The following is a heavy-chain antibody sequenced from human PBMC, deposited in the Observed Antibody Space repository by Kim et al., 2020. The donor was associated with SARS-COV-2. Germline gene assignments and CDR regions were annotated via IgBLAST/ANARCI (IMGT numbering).Heavy chain of an antibody. V-gene: IGHV4-39*01. J-gene: IGHJ4*02. Sequence: SETLSLTCTVSGGSISSSSYYWGWIRQPPGKGLEWIGSIYYSGSTYYNPSLKSRVTISVDTSKNQFSLKLSSVTAADTAVYYCVSLDYGGNFDYWGQGTLVTVSS. CDR1: GGSISSSSYY. CDR2: IYYSGST. D-gene: IGHD4-17*01. CDR3: VSLDYGGNFDY.